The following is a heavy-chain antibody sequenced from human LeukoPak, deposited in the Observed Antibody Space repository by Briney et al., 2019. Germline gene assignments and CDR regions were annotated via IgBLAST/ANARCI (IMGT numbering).Heavy chain of an antibody. D-gene: IGHD2-21*02. Sequence: GASVKVSCKASGYTFTSYGISWVRQAPGQGLEWMGWINPKSGVTNYAQRFQGRVTMTRDTSISTAYMELSSLRFDDTAVYYCARGSYCGGDCPDSWGQGTLVTVSS. CDR1: GYTFTSYG. CDR2: INPKSGVT. V-gene: IGHV1-2*02. CDR3: ARGSYCGGDCPDS. J-gene: IGHJ4*02.